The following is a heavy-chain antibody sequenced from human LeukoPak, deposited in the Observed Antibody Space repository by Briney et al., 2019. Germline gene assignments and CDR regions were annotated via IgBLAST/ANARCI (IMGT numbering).Heavy chain of an antibody. CDR2: ISWNSGSI. CDR3: AKDPAAMGEYFQH. J-gene: IGHJ1*01. CDR1: GFTFDDYA. V-gene: IGHV3-9*01. Sequence: GGSLGLSCAASGFTFDDYAMHWVRQAPGKGLEWVSGISWNSGSISYADSVKGRFTISRDNAKNSLYLQMNSLRAEDTALYYCAKDPAAMGEYFQHWGQGTLVTVSS. D-gene: IGHD2-2*01.